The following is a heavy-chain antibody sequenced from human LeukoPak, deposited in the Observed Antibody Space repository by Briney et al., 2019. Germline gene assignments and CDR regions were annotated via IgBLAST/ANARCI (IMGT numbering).Heavy chain of an antibody. J-gene: IGHJ5*02. CDR1: GYSISSAYY. Sequence: PSETLSLTCAVSGYSISSAYYWGWIRQPPGKGLEWIGTISHSGTTYFNPSLKSRVTIFLDTSKNQFSLKLTSVTAADTALYYCARFGSTSGRGFDPWGQGTLVTVSS. CDR3: ARFGSTSGRGFDP. CDR2: ISHSGTT. V-gene: IGHV4-38-2*01. D-gene: IGHD2-2*01.